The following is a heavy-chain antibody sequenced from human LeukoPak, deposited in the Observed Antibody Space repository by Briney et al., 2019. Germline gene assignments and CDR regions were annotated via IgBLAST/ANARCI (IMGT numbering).Heavy chain of an antibody. CDR3: ARRGRRGYSGYDLLDY. CDR1: GYSSTSYW. V-gene: IGHV5-51*01. CDR2: IYPGDSDT. D-gene: IGHD5-12*01. J-gene: IGHJ4*02. Sequence: GESLKISCKGSGYSSTSYWIGWVRQMPGKGLEWMGIIYPGDSDTRYSPSFQGQVTISADKSISTAYLQWSSLKASDTAMYYCARRGRRGYSGYDLLDYWGQGTLVTVSS.